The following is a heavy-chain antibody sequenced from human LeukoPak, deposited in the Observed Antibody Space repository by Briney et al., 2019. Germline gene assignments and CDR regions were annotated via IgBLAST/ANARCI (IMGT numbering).Heavy chain of an antibody. V-gene: IGHV5-51*01. CDR2: IYPGDSDT. Sequence: GESLKISCKGSGYSFTSYWIGWVRQLPGKGLEWMGIIYPGDSDTKYSPSFQGQVTISADKSINTAYLQWSSLKASDTAMYYCASPQVYDSSGYYDYWGQGTLVTVSS. CDR1: GYSFTSYW. J-gene: IGHJ4*02. CDR3: ASPQVYDSSGYYDY. D-gene: IGHD3-22*01.